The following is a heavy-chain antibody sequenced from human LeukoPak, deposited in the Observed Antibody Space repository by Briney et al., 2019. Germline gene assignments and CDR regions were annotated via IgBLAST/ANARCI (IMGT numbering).Heavy chain of an antibody. CDR2: INHSGSS. V-gene: IGHV4-34*01. Sequence: SETLSLTCAVYGGSFSAYYWTWIRQPPGKGLEWIGEINHSGSSNYNSSPRSRVTISVDTSYKQFSLRLSSGTAADTAVYYCAPRGDIEHSYVYGKWFDPWGQGTRVTVSS. CDR3: APRGDIEHSYVYGKWFDP. CDR1: GGSFSAYY. J-gene: IGHJ5*02. D-gene: IGHD5-18*01.